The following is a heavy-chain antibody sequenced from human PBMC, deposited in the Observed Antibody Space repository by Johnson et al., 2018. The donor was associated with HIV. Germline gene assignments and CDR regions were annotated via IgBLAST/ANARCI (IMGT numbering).Heavy chain of an antibody. D-gene: IGHD6-13*01. CDR2: IKQDGSER. Sequence: VQLVESGGCLVQPGGSLRLSCAASGFTFSDYYMSWVRQAPGKGLEWVAKIKQDGSERYYVDSMQGRFTISRDNAKNSLYLQMNGLRAEDTALYYCARDHLSSRGAFDIWGQGTMVTVSS. V-gene: IGHV3-7*03. J-gene: IGHJ3*02. CDR3: ARDHLSSRGAFDI. CDR1: GFTFSDYY.